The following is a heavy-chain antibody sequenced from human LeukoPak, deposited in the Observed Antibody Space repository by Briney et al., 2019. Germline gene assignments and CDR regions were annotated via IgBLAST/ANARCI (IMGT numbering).Heavy chain of an antibody. CDR2: ISYDGSNK. CDR3: AELGITMIGGV. CDR1: GFTFSSYA. J-gene: IGHJ6*04. V-gene: IGHV3-30*04. D-gene: IGHD3-10*02. Sequence: GGSLRLSCAASGFTFSSYAMHWVRQAPGKGLEWVAVISYDGSNKYYADSVRGRFTISRDNSKNTLYPQMNSLRAEDTAVYYCAELGITMIGGVWGKGTTVTISS.